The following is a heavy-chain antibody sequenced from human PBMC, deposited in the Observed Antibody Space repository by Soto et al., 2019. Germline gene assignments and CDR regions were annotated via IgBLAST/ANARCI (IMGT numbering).Heavy chain of an antibody. J-gene: IGHJ5*02. CDR2: INHSGST. Sequence: SETLSLTCAVYGGSFSGYYWSWIRQPPGKGLEWIGEINHSGSTNYNPSLKSRVTISVDTSKNQFSLKLSSVTAAGTAVYYCARARSQLLFVWFDPWGQGTLVTVSS. V-gene: IGHV4-34*01. CDR3: ARARSQLLFVWFDP. D-gene: IGHD2-2*01. CDR1: GGSFSGYY.